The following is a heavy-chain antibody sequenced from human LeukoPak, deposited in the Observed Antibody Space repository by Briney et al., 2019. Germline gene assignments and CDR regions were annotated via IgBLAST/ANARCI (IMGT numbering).Heavy chain of an antibody. J-gene: IGHJ6*03. CDR2: ISSSSSTI. V-gene: IGHV3-48*01. D-gene: IGHD2-2*01. CDR3: AKDPRDIVVVPAATDYYYYYYTDV. Sequence: GGSLRLSCAASGFTFSSYSMNWVRQAPGKGLEWVSYISSSSSTIYYADSVKGRFTISRDNARNSLYLQMNSLRAEDTAVYYCAKDPRDIVVVPAATDYYYYYYTDVWGKGTTVTVSS. CDR1: GFTFSSYS.